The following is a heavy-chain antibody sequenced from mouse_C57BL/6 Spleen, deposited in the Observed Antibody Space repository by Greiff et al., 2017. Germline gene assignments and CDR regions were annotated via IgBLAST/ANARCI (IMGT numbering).Heavy chain of an antibody. CDR2: TYWDDDK. Sequence: QVTLKESGPGILQSSQTLSLTCSSSGFSLSTSGMGVIRIRQPSGMGLDWLAHTYWDDDKRYNPSLKGQLTISKDTSRNQVVLKVTSVDTADTAAYYCARRAYYFDYWGQGTTL. CDR1: GFSLSTSGMG. V-gene: IGHV8-12*01. J-gene: IGHJ2*01. CDR3: ARRAYYFDY.